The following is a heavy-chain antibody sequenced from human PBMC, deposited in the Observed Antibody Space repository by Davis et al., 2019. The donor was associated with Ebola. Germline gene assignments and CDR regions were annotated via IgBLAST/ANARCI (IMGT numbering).Heavy chain of an antibody. J-gene: IGHJ4*02. CDR1: GGTFSSYA. D-gene: IGHD5-24*01. V-gene: IGHV1-69*13. CDR2: IIPIFGTA. Sequence: SVKVSCKASGGTFSSYAISWVRQAPGQGLEWMGGIIPIFGTANYAQKFQGRVTITADESTSTAYMELSSLRSEDTAVYYCARDGQRGLSRRDGYNWFDYWGQGTLVTVSS. CDR3: ARDGQRGLSRRDGYNWFDY.